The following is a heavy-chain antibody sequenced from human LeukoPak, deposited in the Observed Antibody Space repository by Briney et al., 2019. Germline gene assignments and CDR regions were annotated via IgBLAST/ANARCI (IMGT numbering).Heavy chain of an antibody. J-gene: IGHJ4*02. Sequence: SETLSLTCAVYGGSFSGYYWSWIRQPPGKGLEWIGEINHSGSTNYNPSLKSRVTISVDASKNQFSLKLSSVTAADTAVYYCARGRGYSYGYFFPYFDYWGQGTLVTVSS. D-gene: IGHD5-18*01. V-gene: IGHV4-34*01. CDR3: ARGRGYSYGYFFPYFDY. CDR2: INHSGST. CDR1: GGSFSGYY.